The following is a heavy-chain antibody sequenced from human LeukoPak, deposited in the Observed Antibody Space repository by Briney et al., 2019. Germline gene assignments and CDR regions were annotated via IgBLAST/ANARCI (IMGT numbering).Heavy chain of an antibody. D-gene: IGHD1-26*01. J-gene: IGHJ1*01. CDR3: ARDYRLTQIQY. CDR2: IHTTGST. V-gene: IGHV4-4*07. Sequence: SETLSLTCTVSGGSISSHYWSWIRQPAGKGLEWIGRIHTTGSTNYNPSLKSRVTISVDTSKNQFSLRLSSVTAADTAVYYCARDYRLTQIQYWGQGTLVTVSS. CDR1: GGSISSHY.